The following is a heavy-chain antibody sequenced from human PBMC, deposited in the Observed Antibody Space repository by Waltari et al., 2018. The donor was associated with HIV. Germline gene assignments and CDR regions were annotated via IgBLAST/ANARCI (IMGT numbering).Heavy chain of an antibody. Sequence: EVHLVESGGGPVQPGGSLRLACAASGCTFSTYSMNWVRQAPGKGLEWISYISSTSTTIFYADPVKGRFTISRDNAKNSLDLQMNNLRAEDTAVYYCARDITLTPGPDYWGQGTLVTVSS. CDR2: ISSTSTTI. CDR1: GCTFSTYS. J-gene: IGHJ4*02. D-gene: IGHD3-16*01. V-gene: IGHV3-48*01. CDR3: ARDITLTPGPDY.